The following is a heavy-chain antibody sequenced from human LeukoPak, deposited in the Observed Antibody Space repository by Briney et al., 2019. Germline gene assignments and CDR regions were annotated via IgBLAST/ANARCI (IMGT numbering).Heavy chain of an antibody. CDR1: GFTLSSYG. CDR3: AKSRQPALYYFDY. V-gene: IGHV3-30*18. J-gene: IGHJ4*02. D-gene: IGHD5-18*01. CDR2: ISYDGSNK. Sequence: GGSLRLSCAASGFTLSSYGIHWVRQAPGKGLEWVAVISYDGSNKYYADSVKGRFTISRDNSKNTLYLQMNSLRAEDTAVYYCAKSRQPALYYFDYWGQGTLVTVSS.